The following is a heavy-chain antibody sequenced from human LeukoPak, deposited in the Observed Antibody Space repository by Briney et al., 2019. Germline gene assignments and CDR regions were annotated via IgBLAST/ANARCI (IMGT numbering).Heavy chain of an antibody. J-gene: IGHJ4*02. D-gene: IGHD3-16*01. CDR1: GFTFSNYW. CDR3: ARGYRLN. CDR2: INQDGSEK. Sequence: GGSLRLSCAASGFTFSNYWMSWVRQAPGKGLEWVANINQDGSEKYYVGSVKGRFTISRDNAKTSLYLQMNSLSAEDTAVYYCARGYRLNWGQGALVTVSS. V-gene: IGHV3-7*01.